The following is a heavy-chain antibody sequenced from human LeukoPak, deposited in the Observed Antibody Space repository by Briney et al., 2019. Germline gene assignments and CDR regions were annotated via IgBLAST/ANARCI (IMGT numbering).Heavy chain of an antibody. CDR2: IYTSGST. V-gene: IGHV4-61*02. CDR1: GGSISSGSYY. Sequence: PSETLSLTCTVSGGSISSGSYYWSWIRQPAGKGLVWIGRIYTSGSTNYNPSLKSRVTISVDTSKNQFSLKLSSVTAADTAVYYCARGGRIVGAPLLRPLGYWGQGTLVTVSS. J-gene: IGHJ4*02. D-gene: IGHD1-26*01. CDR3: ARGGRIVGAPLLRPLGY.